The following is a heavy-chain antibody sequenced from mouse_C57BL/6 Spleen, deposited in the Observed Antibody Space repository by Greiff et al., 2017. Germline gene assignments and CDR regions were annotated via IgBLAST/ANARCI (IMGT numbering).Heavy chain of an antibody. CDR1: GYTFTSYG. CDR2: IYPRSGNT. D-gene: IGHD1-1*01. CDR3: ARPLYYPGAMDY. J-gene: IGHJ4*01. Sequence: QVHVKQSGAELARPGASVKLSCKASGYTFTSYGISWVKQRTGQGLEWIGEIYPRSGNTYYNEKFKGKATLTADKSSSTAYMELRSLTSEDSAVYFCARPLYYPGAMDYWGQGTAVTVSS. V-gene: IGHV1-81*01.